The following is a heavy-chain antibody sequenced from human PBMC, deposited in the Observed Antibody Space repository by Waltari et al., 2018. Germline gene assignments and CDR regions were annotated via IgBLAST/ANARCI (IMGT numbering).Heavy chain of an antibody. D-gene: IGHD6-19*01. V-gene: IGHV3-30*04. CDR3: AREVGVAAGTDFDF. J-gene: IGHJ4*02. Sequence: QVQLVESGGGVVQPGRSLRLSCAASGFIFTTYAIHWARQAPGKGLEWVAGISKDGSNEDYADSVKGRFTISRDNSRNTLSLQMNSLETEDAAVYFCAREVGVAAGTDFDFGGQGTLVTVSA. CDR2: ISKDGSNE. CDR1: GFIFTTYA.